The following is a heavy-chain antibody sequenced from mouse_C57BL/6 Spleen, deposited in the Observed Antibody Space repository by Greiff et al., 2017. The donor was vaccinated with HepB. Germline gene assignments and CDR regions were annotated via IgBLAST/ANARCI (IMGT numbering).Heavy chain of an antibody. J-gene: IGHJ3*01. D-gene: IGHD2-4*01. CDR1: GYAFSSSW. CDR3: AREGEYDYVAY. CDR2: IYPGDGDT. V-gene: IGHV1-82*01. Sequence: QVQLQQSGPELVKPGASVKISCKASGYAFSSSWMNWVKQRPGKGLEWIGRIYPGDGDTNYNGKFKGKATLTADKSSSTAYMQLSSLTSEDSAVYFCAREGEYDYVAYWGQGTLVTVSA.